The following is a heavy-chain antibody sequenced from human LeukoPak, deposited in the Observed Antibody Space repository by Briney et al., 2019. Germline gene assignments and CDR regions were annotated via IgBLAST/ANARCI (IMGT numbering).Heavy chain of an antibody. CDR1: GDSISSGSYY. Sequence: PSQTLSLTCSVSGDSISSGSYYWSWIRQPAGKGLEWIGRIYTSGSTNYIPSLKSQLTISVDTSKNQFSLRLSSVTAADTAVYYCARDAWFGAGRTFAYWGQGTLVTVSS. CDR2: IYTSGST. D-gene: IGHD3-10*01. V-gene: IGHV4-61*02. CDR3: ARDAWFGAGRTFAY. J-gene: IGHJ4*02.